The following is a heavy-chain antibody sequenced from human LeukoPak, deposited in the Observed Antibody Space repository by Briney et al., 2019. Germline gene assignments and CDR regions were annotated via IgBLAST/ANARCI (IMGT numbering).Heavy chain of an antibody. D-gene: IGHD1-14*01. J-gene: IGHJ5*02. Sequence: GGSLRLSCAASGITFSDYYMSWIRQAPGKGLEWLSYISKSGDTIYYADFVRGRFTISRDNARNSLYLQMNSLTVADTATYYCVITAGWTTATDHWGQGALVTVSS. CDR1: GITFSDYY. CDR2: ISKSGDTI. CDR3: VITAGWTTATDH. V-gene: IGHV3-11*04.